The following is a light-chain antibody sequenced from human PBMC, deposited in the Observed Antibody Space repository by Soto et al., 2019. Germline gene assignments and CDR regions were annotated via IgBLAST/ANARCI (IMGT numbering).Light chain of an antibody. V-gene: IGKV3-20*01. J-gene: IGKJ1*01. CDR3: QQHGSSPWM. CDR2: GAS. Sequence: EVVLTQSPGTLSLSPGERVTLSCRASQSVSSTYVAWYQHIPGQTPRLLIYGASNRATGIPDRFSGSGSGTDFTLTISRLEPEDFAVYYCQQHGSSPWMFGQGTRVEIK. CDR1: QSVSSTY.